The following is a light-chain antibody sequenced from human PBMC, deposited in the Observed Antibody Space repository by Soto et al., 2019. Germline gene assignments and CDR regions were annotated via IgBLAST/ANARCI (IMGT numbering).Light chain of an antibody. CDR2: SHN. J-gene: IGLJ1*01. CDR1: RSNIGSNT. CDR3: ATWDDNLDGYV. V-gene: IGLV1-44*01. Sequence: QSVLTQPPSASGAPGQRVTISCSGSRSNIGSNTVNWYQQLPGTAPKLLIYSHNQRPSGVPDRFSVSKSGTSASLAISGLQSEDEADYYCATWDDNLDGYVFGPGTKLTVL.